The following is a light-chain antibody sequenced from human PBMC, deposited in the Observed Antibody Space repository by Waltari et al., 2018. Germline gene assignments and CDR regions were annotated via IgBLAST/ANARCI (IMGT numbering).Light chain of an antibody. CDR3: QQYNNWQIT. CDR1: QSVGYN. J-gene: IGKJ5*01. CDR2: GAS. V-gene: IGKV3-15*01. Sequence: EVVMTQSPAILSVSPGERVTLSCRASQSVGYNLAWFQQQPGQAPRLLIYGASTRATDIPDRFSGSGSGTAFTLTISSLQSEDFANYYCQQYNNWQITFGQGTRLDLK.